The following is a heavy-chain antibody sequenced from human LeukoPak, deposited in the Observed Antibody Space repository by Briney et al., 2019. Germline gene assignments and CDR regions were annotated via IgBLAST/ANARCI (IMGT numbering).Heavy chain of an antibody. D-gene: IGHD1-14*01. J-gene: IGHJ3*02. Sequence: SETLSLTCSVSGGSISSDYWSWIRQPAGKGLEWIGRIYSSGSTNYNPSLKSRVTMSLDTSKNQFSLNLSSVTGADTAVYYCEKVDRNYNGHAFDIWGQGTMVTVSP. CDR3: EKVDRNYNGHAFDI. CDR2: IYSSGST. V-gene: IGHV4-4*07. CDR1: GGSISSDY.